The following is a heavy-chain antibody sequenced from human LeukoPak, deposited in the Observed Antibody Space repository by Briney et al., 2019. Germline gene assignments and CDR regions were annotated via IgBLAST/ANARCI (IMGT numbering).Heavy chain of an antibody. V-gene: IGHV3-7*01. CDR2: IKQDGSEK. CDR1: GFTFSSYW. D-gene: IGHD3-16*02. Sequence: TGGSLRLSCAACGFTFSSYWMSWVRQAPGKGLEWVANIKQDGSEKYYVDSVKGRFTISRDNGKNSLYLQMNSLRAEDTAVYYCARVARADYVWGSYRYGYYFDYWGQGTLVTVSS. J-gene: IGHJ4*02. CDR3: ARVARADYVWGSYRYGYYFDY.